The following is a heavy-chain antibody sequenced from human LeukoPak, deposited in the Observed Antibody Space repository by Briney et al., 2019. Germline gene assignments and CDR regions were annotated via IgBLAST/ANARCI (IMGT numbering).Heavy chain of an antibody. CDR2: ISSSSSYI. Sequence: GGSLRLSCAASGFTFSSYSMNWVRQAPGKGLEWVSSISSSSSYIYYADSVKGRFTISRDNAKNSLYLQMNSLRAEDTAVYYCARDMEMVRGVITYWGQGTLVTVSS. CDR1: GFTFSSYS. D-gene: IGHD3-10*01. CDR3: ARDMEMVRGVITY. V-gene: IGHV3-21*01. J-gene: IGHJ4*02.